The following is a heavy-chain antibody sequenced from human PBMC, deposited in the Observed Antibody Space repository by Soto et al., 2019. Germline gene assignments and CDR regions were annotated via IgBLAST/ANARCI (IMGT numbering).Heavy chain of an antibody. J-gene: IGHJ4*02. CDR3: AREGVPAAAIPLRFDY. CDR2: INPSGGST. D-gene: IGHD2-2*01. CDR1: GYTFTSYY. V-gene: IGHV1-46*03. Sequence: GASVKVSCKASGYTFTSYYMHWVRQAPRQGLEWMGIINPSGGSTSYAQKFQGRVTMTRDTSTSTVHMELSSLRSEDTAVYYCAREGVPAAAIPLRFDYWGQGTLVTVSS.